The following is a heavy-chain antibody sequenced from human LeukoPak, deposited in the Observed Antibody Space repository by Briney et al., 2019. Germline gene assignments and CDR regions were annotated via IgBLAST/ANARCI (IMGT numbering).Heavy chain of an antibody. D-gene: IGHD5-18*01. J-gene: IGHJ4*02. CDR3: AKVTQLWFWDY. V-gene: IGHV3-23*01. CDR1: GFTFSEYA. CDR2: ITGGGERT. Sequence: GGSLRLSCAASGFTFSEYAMNWVRQAPGKGLEWVSHITGGGERTYFADSVKGRFTISRDNSKNTLYLQMNSLRAEDTAVYYCAKVTQLWFWDYWGQGTLVTVSS.